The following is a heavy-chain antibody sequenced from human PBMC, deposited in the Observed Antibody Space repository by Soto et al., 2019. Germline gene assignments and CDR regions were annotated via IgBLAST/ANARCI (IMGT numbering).Heavy chain of an antibody. Sequence: ASVKVSCKASGYTFTSYDINWVRQATGQGLEWMGWMNPNSGNTGYAQKFQGRVTLTRNTSISTAYMELSSLRSEDTTVYYCARGHLKLDLDYWGQGTLVSVSS. D-gene: IGHD1-1*01. CDR2: MNPNSGNT. CDR3: ARGHLKLDLDY. CDR1: GYTFTSYD. V-gene: IGHV1-8*01. J-gene: IGHJ4*02.